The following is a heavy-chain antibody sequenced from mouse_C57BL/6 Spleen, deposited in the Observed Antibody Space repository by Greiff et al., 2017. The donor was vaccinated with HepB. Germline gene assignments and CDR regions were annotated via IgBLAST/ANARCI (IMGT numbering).Heavy chain of an antibody. CDR2: ISSGGSYT. CDR3: AGLCSDWYFDV. CDR1: GFTFSSYG. V-gene: IGHV5-6*01. Sequence: EVQVVESGGDLVKPGGSLKLSCAASGFTFSSYGMSWVRQTPDKRLEWVATISSGGSYTYYPDSVKGRFTISRDNAKNTPYLQMSSLKSEDTAMYYCAGLCSDWYFDVWGTGTTVTVSS. J-gene: IGHJ1*03.